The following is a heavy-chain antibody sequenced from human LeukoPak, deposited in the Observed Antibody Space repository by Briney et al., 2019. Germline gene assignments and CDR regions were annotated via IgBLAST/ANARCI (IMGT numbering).Heavy chain of an antibody. CDR2: IWYDGSNK. D-gene: IGHD2-15*01. V-gene: IGHV3-33*01. CDR1: GFTFSSYG. J-gene: IGHJ5*02. Sequence: PGGSLRLSCAASGFTFSSYGMHWVRQAPGKGLEWVAVIWYDGSNKYYADSVKGRFTISRDNSKNTLYLQMNSLRAEDTAVYYCASGDCSGGSCYLLDPWGQGTLVTVSS. CDR3: ASGDCSGGSCYLLDP.